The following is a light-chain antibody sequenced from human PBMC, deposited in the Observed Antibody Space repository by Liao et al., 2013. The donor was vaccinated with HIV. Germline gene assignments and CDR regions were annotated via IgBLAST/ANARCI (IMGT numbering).Light chain of an antibody. Sequence: SYELTQPPSVSVAPGKTARITCGGNNIGSKSVHWYQQKPGQSPVLVIYQDSKRPSGIPERFSGSNSGNTATLTISGTQAMDEADYYCQARDSNTVVFGGGTKLTVL. CDR3: QARDSNTVV. V-gene: IGLV3-21*01. J-gene: IGLJ3*02. CDR1: NIGSKS. CDR2: QDS.